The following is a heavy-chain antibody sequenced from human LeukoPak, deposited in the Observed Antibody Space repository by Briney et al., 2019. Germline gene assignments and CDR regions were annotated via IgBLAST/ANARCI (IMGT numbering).Heavy chain of an antibody. CDR1: GYTSTSYA. Sequence: ASVKVSCKASGYTSTSYAMHWVRQAPGQRLEWMGWINAGNGNTKYSQKFQGRVTITRDTSASTAYMELSSLRSEDTAVYYCARVQIPNYYYYGMDVGGQGTTVTVS. CDR2: INAGNGNT. J-gene: IGHJ6*02. CDR3: ARVQIPNYYYYGMDV. V-gene: IGHV1-3*01.